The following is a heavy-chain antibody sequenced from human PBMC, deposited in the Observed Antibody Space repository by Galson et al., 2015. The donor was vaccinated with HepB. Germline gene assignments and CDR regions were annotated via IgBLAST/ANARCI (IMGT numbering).Heavy chain of an antibody. Sequence: SLRLSCAASGFTFRHYWMTWVRQAPGKGLQWVANINDVGKERNYADSVKGRFTIWRDNAKNSLYLQMNSLRVDDTAMYYCARDEDGFADGVNWGQGTLVTVSS. V-gene: IGHV3-7*03. CDR2: INDVGKER. D-gene: IGHD3-10*01. J-gene: IGHJ4*02. CDR3: ARDEDGFADGVN. CDR1: GFTFRHYW.